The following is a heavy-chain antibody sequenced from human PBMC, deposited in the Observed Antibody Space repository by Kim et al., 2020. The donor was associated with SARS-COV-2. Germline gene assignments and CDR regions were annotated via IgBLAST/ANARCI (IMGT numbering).Heavy chain of an antibody. CDR2: INHSGST. D-gene: IGHD3-10*01. J-gene: IGHJ5*02. CDR3: ARGGWFGPRRFDP. CDR1: GGSFSGYY. V-gene: IGHV4-34*01. Sequence: SETLSLTCAVYGGSFSGYYWSWIRQPPGKGLEWIGEINHSGSTNYNPSLKSRVTISVDTSKNQFSLKLSSVTAADTAVYYCARGGWFGPRRFDPWGQGTLVTVSS.